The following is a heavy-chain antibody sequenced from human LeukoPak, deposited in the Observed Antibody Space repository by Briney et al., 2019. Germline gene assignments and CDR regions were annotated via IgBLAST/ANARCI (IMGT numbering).Heavy chain of an antibody. D-gene: IGHD2-2*01. V-gene: IGHV4-30-2*01. CDR3: ARGGTSPDYYYYMDV. Sequence: SETLSLTCAVSGGSISSGGYSWSWIRQPPGKGLEWIGYIYHSGSTYYNPSLKSRVTISVDRSKNQFSLKLSSVTAADTAVYYCARGGTSPDYYYYMDVWGKGTTVTVSS. CDR2: IYHSGST. J-gene: IGHJ6*03. CDR1: GGSISSGGYS.